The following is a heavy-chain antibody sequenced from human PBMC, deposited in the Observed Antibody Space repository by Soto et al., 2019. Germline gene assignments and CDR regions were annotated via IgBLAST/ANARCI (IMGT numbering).Heavy chain of an antibody. J-gene: IGHJ4*02. CDR2: INAGNGNT. CDR1: GYTFTSYA. V-gene: IGHV1-3*01. Sequence: ASVKVSCKASGYTFTSYAMHWVRQAPGQRLEWMGWINAGNGNTKYSQKFQGRVTITRDTSASTAYMELSSLRSEDTAVYYCVRPGVFSSLYLFDFWGQGSLVTGSS. D-gene: IGHD2-8*01. CDR3: VRPGVFSSLYLFDF.